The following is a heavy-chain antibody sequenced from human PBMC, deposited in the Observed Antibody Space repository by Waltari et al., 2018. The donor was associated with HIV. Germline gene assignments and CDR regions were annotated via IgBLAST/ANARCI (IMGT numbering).Heavy chain of an antibody. D-gene: IGHD5-18*01. J-gene: IGHJ4*02. CDR1: GYTFTSYD. CDR2: MNHNRGNT. Sequence: QVQLVQSGAEVKKPGASVKVSCKASGYTFTSYDINWVRQATGQGLEWMGWMNHNRGNTGYAQKFQGRVTMTRNTSISTAYMELSSLRSEDTGVYYCARGREYSYGSLFDYWGQGTPVTVSS. V-gene: IGHV1-8*01. CDR3: ARGREYSYGSLFDY.